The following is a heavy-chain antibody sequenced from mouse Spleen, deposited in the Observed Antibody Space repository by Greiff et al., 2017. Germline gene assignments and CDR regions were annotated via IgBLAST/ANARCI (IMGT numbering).Heavy chain of an antibody. V-gene: IGHV5-6-5*01. CDR1: GFTFSSYA. CDR2: ISSGGST. J-gene: IGHJ2*01. CDR3: ARAYYRYDVGY. D-gene: IGHD2-14*01. Sequence: VQLKESGGGLVKPGGSLKLSCAASGFTFSSYAMSWVRQTPEKRLEWVASISSGGSTYYPDSVKGRFTISRDNARNILYLQMSSLRSEDTAMYYCARAYYRYDVGYWGQGTTLTVSS.